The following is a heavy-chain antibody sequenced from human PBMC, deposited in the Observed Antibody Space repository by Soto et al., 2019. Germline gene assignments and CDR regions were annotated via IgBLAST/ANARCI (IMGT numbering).Heavy chain of an antibody. J-gene: IGHJ4*02. V-gene: IGHV5-51*01. CDR1: GYNFTSYW. CDR3: ARTYYYDSSHYYPFDC. CDR2: IYPGDSDT. D-gene: IGHD3-22*01. Sequence: GESLKISCKGSGYNFTSYWIAWVRQMPGKGLEWMGIIYPGDSDTRYSPSFQGQVTISADKSISTAFLQWSSLKASDTAMFYCARTYYYDSSHYYPFDCWGQGTLVTVSS.